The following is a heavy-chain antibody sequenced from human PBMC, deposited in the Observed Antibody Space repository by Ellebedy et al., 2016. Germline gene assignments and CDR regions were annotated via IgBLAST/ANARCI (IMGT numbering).Heavy chain of an antibody. CDR2: IYHSGST. Sequence: SETLSLTCTVSGYSISSGYYWGWIRQPPGKGLEWIGSIYHSGSTYHNPSLKSRVTISVDTSKNQFSLKLSSVTAADTAVYYCAKESVTAIDYWGQGTLVTVSS. D-gene: IGHD2-21*02. V-gene: IGHV4-38-2*02. CDR1: GYSISSGYY. CDR3: AKESVTAIDY. J-gene: IGHJ4*02.